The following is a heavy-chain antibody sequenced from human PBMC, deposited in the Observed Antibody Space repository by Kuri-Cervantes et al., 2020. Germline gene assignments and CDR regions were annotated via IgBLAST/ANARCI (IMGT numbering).Heavy chain of an antibody. CDR1: GYTFTSYY. Sequence: ASVKVSCKASGYTFTSYYMHWVRQAPGQGLEWMGIINPSGGSTSYAQKFQGRVTITADESTSTAYMELSSLRSEDTAVYYCARAESPSGLGLYYFDYWGQGTLVTVSS. J-gene: IGHJ4*02. CDR3: ARAESPSGLGLYYFDY. V-gene: IGHV1-46*01. D-gene: IGHD6-25*01. CDR2: INPSGGST.